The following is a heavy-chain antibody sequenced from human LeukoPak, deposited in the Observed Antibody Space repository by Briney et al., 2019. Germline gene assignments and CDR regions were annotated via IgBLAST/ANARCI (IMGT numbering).Heavy chain of an antibody. CDR1: GGSISSGSYF. CDR2: MYIGGST. J-gene: IGHJ6*03. CDR3: ARLHYYYYYMDV. V-gene: IGHV4-61*02. Sequence: PSQTLSLTCTVSGGSISSGSYFWSWIRQPAGKGLEWIGRMYIGGSTNYNPSLKSRVSISVDTSKNQFSLKMSPVTAADTAVYYCARLHYYYYYMDVWGKGTTVTVSS.